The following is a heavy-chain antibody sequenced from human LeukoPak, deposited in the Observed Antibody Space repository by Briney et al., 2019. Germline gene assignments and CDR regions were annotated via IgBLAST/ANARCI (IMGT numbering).Heavy chain of an antibody. Sequence: GESLRLSCAASGFTFSSYAMHWVRQAPGKGLEWVAVISYDGSNKYYADSVKGRFTISRDNSKNTLYLQMNSLRAEDTAVYYCAKDPGPLDYDILTGYFDYWGQGTLVTVSS. CDR1: GFTFSSYA. V-gene: IGHV3-30-3*01. CDR2: ISYDGSNK. J-gene: IGHJ4*02. D-gene: IGHD3-9*01. CDR3: AKDPGPLDYDILTGYFDY.